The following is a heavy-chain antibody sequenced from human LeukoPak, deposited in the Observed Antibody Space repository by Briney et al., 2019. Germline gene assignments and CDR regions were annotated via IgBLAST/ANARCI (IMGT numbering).Heavy chain of an antibody. CDR2: IYYSGST. Sequence: SETLSLTCTVSGGSISSYYWSWIRQPPGKGLEWIGYIYYSGSTNYNPSLKSRVTISVDTSKNQFSLKLSSVTAADTAVYYCARDHTYYDILTGYSPRYMDVWGKGATVTVSS. CDR3: ARDHTYYDILTGYSPRYMDV. D-gene: IGHD3-9*01. CDR1: GGSISSYY. V-gene: IGHV4-59*01. J-gene: IGHJ6*03.